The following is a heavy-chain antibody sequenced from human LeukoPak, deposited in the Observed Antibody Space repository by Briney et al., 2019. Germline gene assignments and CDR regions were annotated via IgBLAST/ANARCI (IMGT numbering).Heavy chain of an antibody. CDR3: ARDYYGSGSRSLYYYYMDV. D-gene: IGHD3-10*01. CDR1: GFTFSSYS. V-gene: IGHV3-21*01. J-gene: IGHJ6*03. Sequence: GGSLRLSCAASGFTFSSYSMNWVRQAPGKVLEWVSSISSSSSYIYYADSVKGRFTISRDNAKNSLYLQMNSLRAEDTAVYYCARDYYGSGSRSLYYYYMDVWGKGTTVTISS. CDR2: ISSSSSYI.